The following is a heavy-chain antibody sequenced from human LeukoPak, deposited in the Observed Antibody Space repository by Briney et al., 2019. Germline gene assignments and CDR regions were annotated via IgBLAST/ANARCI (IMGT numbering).Heavy chain of an antibody. J-gene: IGHJ4*02. Sequence: GGSLRLSCAASGFTFSNNGMHWVRQAPGSGLEWVAVISYDGSKTYYTNSVKGRFTISRDNSKNTLFLQMNSLRPEDTAIYYCAKDAWAAAGMDYWGQGALVIVSS. V-gene: IGHV3-30*18. CDR3: AKDAWAAAGMDY. CDR2: ISYDGSKT. CDR1: GFTFSNNG. D-gene: IGHD6-13*01.